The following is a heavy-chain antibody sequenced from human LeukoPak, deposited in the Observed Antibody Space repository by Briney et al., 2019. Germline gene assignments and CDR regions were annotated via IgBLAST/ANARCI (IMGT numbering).Heavy chain of an antibody. CDR1: GFTFSSYS. Sequence: GGSLRLSCAASGFTFSSYSMNWVRQAPGKGLEWVSSISSSSSYIYYADSVKGRFTISRDNAKNSLYLQMNSLRAEDTAVYYCAREELWFGELPLDYWGQGTLVTVSS. CDR3: AREELWFGELPLDY. J-gene: IGHJ4*02. V-gene: IGHV3-21*01. CDR2: ISSSSSYI. D-gene: IGHD3-10*01.